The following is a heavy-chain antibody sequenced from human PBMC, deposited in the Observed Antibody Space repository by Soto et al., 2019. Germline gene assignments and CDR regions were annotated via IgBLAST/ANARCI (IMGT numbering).Heavy chain of an antibody. Sequence: SGPTLVNPTQTLTLTCTFSGFSLSTSEVGVGWIRQPPGKALEWLALIYWDGDERYSPSLKSRLTISKDTSKNQVVLTMTNMDPVDTATYYCTHSSTTTPLDYWGQGTLVTVSS. D-gene: IGHD4-17*01. CDR2: IYWDGDE. CDR3: THSSTTTPLDY. V-gene: IGHV2-5*02. J-gene: IGHJ4*02. CDR1: GFSLSTSEVG.